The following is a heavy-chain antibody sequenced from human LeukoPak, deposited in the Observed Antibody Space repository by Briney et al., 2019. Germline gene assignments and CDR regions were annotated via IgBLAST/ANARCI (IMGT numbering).Heavy chain of an antibody. V-gene: IGHV4-34*01. Sequence: SETLSLTCAVYGGSFSGYYWSWIRQPPGKGLEWIGEINHSGSTNYNPSLKSRVTISVDTSKNQFSLKVSSVTAADTAVYYCARDKGSNPFDYWGQGTLVTVSS. J-gene: IGHJ4*02. D-gene: IGHD4-11*01. CDR1: GGSFSGYY. CDR3: ARDKGSNPFDY. CDR2: INHSGST.